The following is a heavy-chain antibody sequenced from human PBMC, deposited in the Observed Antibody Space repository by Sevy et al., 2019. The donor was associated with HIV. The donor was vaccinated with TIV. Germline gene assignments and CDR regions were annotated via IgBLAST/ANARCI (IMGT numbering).Heavy chain of an antibody. CDR3: ANNLRYNVAGTSRANYYFDY. V-gene: IGHV3-23*01. Sequence: GGSLRLSCAASGFTFSSYAMSWVRQAPGKGLEWVSAISGSGGSTYYADSVKGRFTISRDNSKNTLYLQMNSLRAEDTAVYYCANNLRYNVAGTSRANYYFDYWGQGTLVTVSS. J-gene: IGHJ4*02. CDR2: ISGSGGST. CDR1: GFTFSSYA. D-gene: IGHD6-19*01.